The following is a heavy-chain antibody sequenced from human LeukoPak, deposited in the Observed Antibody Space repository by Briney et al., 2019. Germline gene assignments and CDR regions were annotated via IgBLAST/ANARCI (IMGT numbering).Heavy chain of an antibody. Sequence: SETLSLTXTVSGGSISSYYWSWLRQPDGKGLEWIGRIYTSGSTNYNPSLKSRVTMSVDTSKNQLSLKLSSVTAADTAVYYCARDSGNYYYYYMDVWGKGTTVTVSS. CDR2: IYTSGST. CDR1: GGSISSYY. D-gene: IGHD1-26*01. J-gene: IGHJ6*03. CDR3: ARDSGNYYYYYMDV. V-gene: IGHV4-4*07.